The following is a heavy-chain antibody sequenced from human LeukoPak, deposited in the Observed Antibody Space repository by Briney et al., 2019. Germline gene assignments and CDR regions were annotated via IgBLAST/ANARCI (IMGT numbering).Heavy chain of an antibody. CDR1: GFTFSSYG. D-gene: IGHD3-10*01. CDR2: ISYDGSNK. Sequence: GWSLRLSCVASGFTFSSYGMHWVRQAPGKGLEWVAVISYDGSNKYYADSVKGRFTISRDNSKNTLYLQMNSLRAEDTAVYYCANAEVERMVRGVINLRRFDYWGQGTLVTVSS. CDR3: ANAEVERMVRGVINLRRFDY. J-gene: IGHJ4*02. V-gene: IGHV3-30*18.